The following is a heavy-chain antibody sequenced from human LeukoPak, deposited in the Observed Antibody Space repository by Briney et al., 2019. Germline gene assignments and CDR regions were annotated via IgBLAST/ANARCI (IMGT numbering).Heavy chain of an antibody. CDR2: INPNSGGT. Sequence: GASVKVSCKASGYTFTGNYIHWVRQVPGQGLEWMGWINPNSGGTNYAQKFQGRVTMTRDTSISTASMELSRLTSDDTAVYYCAREVAAWGMNWFDPWGQGTLVTVSS. D-gene: IGHD3-16*01. CDR3: AREVAAWGMNWFDP. J-gene: IGHJ5*02. CDR1: GYTFTGNY. V-gene: IGHV1-2*02.